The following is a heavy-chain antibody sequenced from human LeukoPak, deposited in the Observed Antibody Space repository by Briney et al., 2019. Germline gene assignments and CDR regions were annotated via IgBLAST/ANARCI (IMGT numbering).Heavy chain of an antibody. D-gene: IGHD5-12*01. CDR2: VNGDGSTT. CDR3: AVKGGYNALDAPFDY. J-gene: IGHJ4*02. Sequence: GGSLRLSCAASGFTFSRYWMHWVRQAPGNGLEWVSRVNGDGSTTTYADSVKGRFTISRDNAKNTLYLQMNSLRVEDTAVYFCAVKGGYNALDAPFDYWGPGTLVTVSS. V-gene: IGHV3-74*01. CDR1: GFTFSRYW.